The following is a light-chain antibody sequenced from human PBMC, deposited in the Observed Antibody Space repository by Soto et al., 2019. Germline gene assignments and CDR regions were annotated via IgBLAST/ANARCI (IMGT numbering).Light chain of an antibody. CDR3: QQSASAPRT. CDR2: GAS. J-gene: IGKJ1*01. Sequence: DIQMTQSPSSLSASVGDRVTITCRASQSITTYLNWYQQKPGKAPRLLICGASSLQSGVPSRFSGSGSGTDFTLTISSLQPEDFATYYCQQSASAPRTFGQGTKVEIK. V-gene: IGKV1-39*01. CDR1: QSITTY.